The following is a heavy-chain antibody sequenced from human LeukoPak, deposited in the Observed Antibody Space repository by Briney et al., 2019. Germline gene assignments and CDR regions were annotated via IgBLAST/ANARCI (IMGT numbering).Heavy chain of an antibody. CDR3: ASVVRGVIGNYYYYYMDV. D-gene: IGHD3-10*01. CDR1: GGSFSGKH. V-gene: IGHV4-34*01. Sequence: SETLSLTCAVYGGSFSGKHWSWIRQTPGKGLQCIGEVDHSGSTNYSPSLKSRVTISVDTSKNQFSLKLSSVTAADTAVYYCASVVRGVIGNYYYYYMDVWGKGTTVIVSS. J-gene: IGHJ6*03. CDR2: VDHSGST.